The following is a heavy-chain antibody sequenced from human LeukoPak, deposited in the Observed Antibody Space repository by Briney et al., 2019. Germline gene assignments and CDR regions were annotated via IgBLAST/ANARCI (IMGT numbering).Heavy chain of an antibody. J-gene: IGHJ4*02. CDR1: GGSISSYY. D-gene: IGHD3-9*01. CDR2: IYTSGST. Sequence: SETLSLTCTVSGGSISSYYWSWIRQPAGKGLEWIGRIYTSGSTNYNPSLKSRVTMSVDTSKNQFSLKLSSVTAADTAVYYCAGAKDYDILTGYYPYFDYWGQGTLVTVSS. CDR3: AGAKDYDILTGYYPYFDY. V-gene: IGHV4-4*07.